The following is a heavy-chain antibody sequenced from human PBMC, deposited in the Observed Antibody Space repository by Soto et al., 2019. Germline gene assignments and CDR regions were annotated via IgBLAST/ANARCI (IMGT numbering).Heavy chain of an antibody. Sequence: PGESLKISCKGSGYSFTSYWIGWVRQMPGKGLEWMGIIYPGDSDTRYSPSFQGQVTISADKSISTAYLQWSSLKASDTAMYYCASTGIVGATVGAFDIWGQGTMVTVSS. D-gene: IGHD1-26*01. CDR1: GYSFTSYW. J-gene: IGHJ3*02. V-gene: IGHV5-51*01. CDR3: ASTGIVGATVGAFDI. CDR2: IYPGDSDT.